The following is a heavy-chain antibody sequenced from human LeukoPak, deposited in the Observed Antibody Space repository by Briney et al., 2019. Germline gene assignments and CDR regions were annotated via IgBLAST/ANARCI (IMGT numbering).Heavy chain of an antibody. CDR1: GGSISSSSYY. J-gene: IGHJ4*02. Sequence: SVTLPLTCTVSGGSISSSSYYWGWIRQPPGKRLEWIGNIYHSGSTYYSPSLESRVTISVDTSKNQFSLKLSSVTAADTAVYYCARRYSNYFFDYWGQGTLVTVSS. V-gene: IGHV4-39*07. D-gene: IGHD4-11*01. CDR2: IYHSGST. CDR3: ARRYSNYFFDY.